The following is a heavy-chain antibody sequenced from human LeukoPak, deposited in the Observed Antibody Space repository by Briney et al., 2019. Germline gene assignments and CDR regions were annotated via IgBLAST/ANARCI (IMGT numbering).Heavy chain of an antibody. CDR3: TTTAYYGFWSGYSDAFDI. CDR2: IKSKTDGGTT. CDR1: GFTFSSYA. Sequence: GGSLRLSCAASGFTFSSYAMSWVRQAPGKGLEWVGRIKSKTDGGTTDYAAPVKGRFTISRDDSKNTLYLQMNSLKTEDTAVYYCTTTAYYGFWSGYSDAFDIWGQGTMVTVSS. D-gene: IGHD3-3*01. V-gene: IGHV3-15*01. J-gene: IGHJ3*02.